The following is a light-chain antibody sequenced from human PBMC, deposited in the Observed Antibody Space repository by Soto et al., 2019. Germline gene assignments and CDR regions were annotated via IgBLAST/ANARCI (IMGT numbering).Light chain of an antibody. CDR1: QSISSW. J-gene: IGKJ1*01. Sequence: DIQMTQSPSTLSASVGDRVTITCRASQSISSWLAWYQKKPGKAPKLLIYKASFLESGVPSRFSGSGSGTEFTLTISSLQPDDFATYYCQHYNSYSTFGQGTKVDIK. V-gene: IGKV1-5*03. CDR3: QHYNSYST. CDR2: KAS.